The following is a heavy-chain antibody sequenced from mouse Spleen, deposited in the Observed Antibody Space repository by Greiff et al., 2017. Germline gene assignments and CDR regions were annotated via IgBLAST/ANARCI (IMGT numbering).Heavy chain of an antibody. D-gene: IGHD1-1*01. V-gene: IGHV14-3*02. CDR2: IDPANGNT. Sequence: VQLQQSGAELVKPGASVKLSCTASGFNIKDTYMHWVKQRPEQGLEWIGRIDPANGNTKYDPKFQGKATITEDKSSNTAYLQLSSLTSEDTAVYYCARTTVVAPYAMDYWGQGTSVTVSS. J-gene: IGHJ4*01. CDR1: GFNIKDTY. CDR3: ARTTVVAPYAMDY.